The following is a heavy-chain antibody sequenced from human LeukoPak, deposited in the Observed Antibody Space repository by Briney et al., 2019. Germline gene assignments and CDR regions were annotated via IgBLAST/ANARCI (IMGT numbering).Heavy chain of an antibody. D-gene: IGHD4-17*01. J-gene: IGHJ4*02. CDR3: ARVIHGYGDPSPTDY. V-gene: IGHV3-30-3*01. Sequence: GRSLRLSCAASGFTFSSYAMHWVRQAPGKGLEWVAVISYDGSNKYYADSVKGRFTISRDNSKNTLYLQMNSLRAEDTAVYYCARVIHGYGDPSPTDYWGQGTLVTVSS. CDR2: ISYDGSNK. CDR1: GFTFSSYA.